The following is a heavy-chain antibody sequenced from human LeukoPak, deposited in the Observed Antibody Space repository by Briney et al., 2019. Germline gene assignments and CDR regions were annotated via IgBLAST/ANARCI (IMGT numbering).Heavy chain of an antibody. CDR1: GFTFTSYA. D-gene: IGHD1-7*01. V-gene: IGHV3-23*01. CDR3: AKNSQTGSTWYYHMDV. Sequence: GGSLRLSCAVSGFTFTSYAMSWVRQAPGKGLEWVSSISAIDGSTYYPNSAKGRFTISRDTSKNTLYLQMNSLRAEDTAVYYCAKNSQTGSTWYYHMDVWGKGTTVTVSS. J-gene: IGHJ6*03. CDR2: ISAIDGST.